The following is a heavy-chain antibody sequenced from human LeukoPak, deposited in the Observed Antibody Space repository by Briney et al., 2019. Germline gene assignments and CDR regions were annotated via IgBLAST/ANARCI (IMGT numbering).Heavy chain of an antibody. V-gene: IGHV5-51*01. CDR2: IYPGDSDT. Sequence: GVSLTISCKGSGYSFTSYLIGWMRQISGKRLEWMGIIYPGDSDTRYRPSFQGQVTISTDKSISTAYLQWSSLKASYTAMYYCARVPDCSSTSCYIPLFDYWGQGTLVTVSS. D-gene: IGHD2-2*02. CDR3: ARVPDCSSTSCYIPLFDY. J-gene: IGHJ4*02. CDR1: GYSFTSYL.